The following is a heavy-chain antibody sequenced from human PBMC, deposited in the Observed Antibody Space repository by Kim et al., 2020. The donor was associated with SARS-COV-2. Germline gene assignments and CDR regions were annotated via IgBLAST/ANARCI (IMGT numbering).Heavy chain of an antibody. CDR3: AKEGGVNTACFSAMDV. Sequence: LSLTCAASGFTFTNYAMAWVRQAPGKGLEWVSSISGSSERTYYTGSVNGRFTISRDNSGNALYLEMTSLRAEDTAVYYCAKEGGVNTACFSAMDVWGQGTTVTVSS. V-gene: IGHV3-23*01. J-gene: IGHJ6*02. CDR1: GFTFTNYA. D-gene: IGHD4-17*01. CDR2: ISGSSERT.